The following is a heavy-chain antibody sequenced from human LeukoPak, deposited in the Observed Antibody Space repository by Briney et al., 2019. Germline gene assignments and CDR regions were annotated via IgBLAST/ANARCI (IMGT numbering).Heavy chain of an antibody. CDR1: GDSVRNDFYY. CDR2: LSHAGNT. D-gene: IGHD2-2*01. V-gene: IGHV4-39*01. Sequence: SGTLSLTCSVSGDSVRNDFYYWGWIRQPPGKGLEWVACLSHAGNTWYNPSLESRLSISVDTSKNQFSLKFSSVTAADTALYWCARHNAPRRVGFDFWGQGILVTVSS. CDR3: ARHNAPRRVGFDF. J-gene: IGHJ4*02.